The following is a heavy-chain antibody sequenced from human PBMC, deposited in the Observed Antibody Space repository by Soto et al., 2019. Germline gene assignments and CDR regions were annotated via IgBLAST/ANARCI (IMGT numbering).Heavy chain of an antibody. J-gene: IGHJ6*03. D-gene: IGHD5-12*01. Sequence: PGGSLRLSCAASGFTFSDHYMDWVRRAPGKGLEWVGRVRKKANGYTTEYAAPVKGRVTVSRDDSQNSLYLQMNSLKTEDTAVYYCARVWLPHCMDVWGKGTTVTVSS. CDR1: GFTFSDHY. CDR2: VRKKANGYTT. V-gene: IGHV3-72*01. CDR3: ARVWLPHCMDV.